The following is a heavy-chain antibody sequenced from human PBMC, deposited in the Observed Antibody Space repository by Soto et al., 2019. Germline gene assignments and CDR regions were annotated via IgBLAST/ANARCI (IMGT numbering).Heavy chain of an antibody. Sequence: SETLSLTCTVSGGSISSYYWSWIRQPPGKGLEWIGYIYYSGSTNYNPSLKSRVTISVDTSKNQFSLKLSSVTAADTAVYYCARGPESGSGANWFDPWGQGTLVTVSS. J-gene: IGHJ5*02. CDR1: GGSISSYY. V-gene: IGHV4-59*01. D-gene: IGHD1-26*01. CDR3: ARGPESGSGANWFDP. CDR2: IYYSGST.